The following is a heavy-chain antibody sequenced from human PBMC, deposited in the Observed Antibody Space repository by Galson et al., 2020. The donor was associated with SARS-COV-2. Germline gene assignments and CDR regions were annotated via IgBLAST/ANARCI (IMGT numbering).Heavy chain of an antibody. CDR2: INPNSGGT. CDR1: GYTFTGYY. CDR3: ARIGGSYGSGSYRYYYYGMDG. Sequence: ASVQVSCKASGYTFTGYYMHWVRQAPGQGLEWMGWINPNSGGTNYAQKFQGRVTMTRDTSISTAYMELSRLRSDDTAVYYCARIGGSYGSGSYRYYYYGMDGWGQGTTVTVSS. J-gene: IGHJ6*02. V-gene: IGHV1-2*02. D-gene: IGHD3-10*01.